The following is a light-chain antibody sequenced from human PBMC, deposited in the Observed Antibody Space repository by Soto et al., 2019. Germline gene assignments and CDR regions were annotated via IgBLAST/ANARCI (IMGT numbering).Light chain of an antibody. CDR3: QQYGSSGT. CDR2: GAS. Sequence: EIVLTQSPGTLSLSPGERVTLSCRASQSVSSTYLAWYQQKPGQAPSLLIYGASNRATGIPGRFSGSGSGTDFTLTISRLEPEDFAVYYCQQYGSSGTFGQGTKVDIK. J-gene: IGKJ1*01. CDR1: QSVSSTY. V-gene: IGKV3-20*01.